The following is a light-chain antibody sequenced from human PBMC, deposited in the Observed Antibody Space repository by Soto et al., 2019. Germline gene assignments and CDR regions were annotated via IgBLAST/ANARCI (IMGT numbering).Light chain of an antibody. CDR1: SSDIGRYDF. V-gene: IGLV2-14*03. CDR3: SSYASGRTVV. J-gene: IGLJ2*01. CDR2: DVR. Sequence: QSALTQPASMSGSPGQSITISCTGTSSDIGRYDFVSWYQQHPGNAPRLMICDVRHRPSGISDRFSGSKSGNTASLTISGPQTDVEADYYCSSYASGRTVVFGGGTQLTVL.